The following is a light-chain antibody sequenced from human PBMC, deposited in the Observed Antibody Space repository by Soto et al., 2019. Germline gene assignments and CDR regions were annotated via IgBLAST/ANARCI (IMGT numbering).Light chain of an antibody. Sequence: QSVLTQPASVSGSPGQSITISCTGTSSDVGAYNLVSWYQQHPGRAPKLFIFDVSDRPSGVSNRFSGSKSGNTASLTISGLQADDEAFYYCSSSTNTSTLVFGGGTKLTVL. CDR3: SSSTNTSTLV. V-gene: IGLV2-14*02. J-gene: IGLJ3*02. CDR2: DVS. CDR1: SSDVGAYNL.